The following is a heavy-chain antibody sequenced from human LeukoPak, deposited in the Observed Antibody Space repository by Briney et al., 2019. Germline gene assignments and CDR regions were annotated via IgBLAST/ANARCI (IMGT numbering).Heavy chain of an antibody. CDR3: AREFYYDSSGYFDY. CDR2: INPNSGGT. Sequence: ASVKVSCKASGYTFTGYYMHWVRQAPGQGLEWMGWINPNSGGTNYAQKFQGWVTMTRDTSISTAYMELNRLRSDDTAVYYCAREFYYDSSGYFDYWGQGTLVTVSS. D-gene: IGHD3-22*01. V-gene: IGHV1-2*04. CDR1: GYTFTGYY. J-gene: IGHJ4*02.